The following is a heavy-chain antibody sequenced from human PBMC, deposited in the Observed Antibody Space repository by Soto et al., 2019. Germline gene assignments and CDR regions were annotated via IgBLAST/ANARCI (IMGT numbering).Heavy chain of an antibody. CDR3: ARVEDAGVQLERLSPFDI. J-gene: IGHJ3*02. V-gene: IGHV5-51*01. CDR2: IYPGDSDT. D-gene: IGHD1-1*01. CDR1: GYSFTSYW. Sequence: GASLKISCKGSGYSFTSYWIGWVRQMPGKGLEWMGIIYPGDSDTRYSPSFQGQVTISADKSISTAYLQWSSLKASDTAMYYCARVEDAGVQLERLSPFDIWGQGTMVTVSS.